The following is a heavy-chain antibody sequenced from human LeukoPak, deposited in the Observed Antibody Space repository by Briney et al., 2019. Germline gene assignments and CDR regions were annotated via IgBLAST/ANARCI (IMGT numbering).Heavy chain of an antibody. V-gene: IGHV3-74*01. CDR2: INGVGTAT. D-gene: IGHD2/OR15-2a*01. CDR3: TRGLRNKGLDP. J-gene: IGHJ5*02. CDR1: GFTFNEFW. Sequence: PGGSLRLSCAASGFTFNEFWMFWVRQVPGKGLMWVSRINGVGTATTYADTVKGRFTISRDNAKKTLYLQMNGLRDEDTAIYYCTRGLRNKGLDPWGQGTLVTVSS.